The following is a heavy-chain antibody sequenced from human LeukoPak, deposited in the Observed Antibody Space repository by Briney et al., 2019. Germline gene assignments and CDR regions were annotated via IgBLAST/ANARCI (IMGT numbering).Heavy chain of an antibody. CDR2: IYTSGST. Sequence: SETLSLTCTVSGGSISSYYWSWIRQPAGKGLEWIGRIYTSGSTNYNPSLKSRVTMSVDTSKNQFSLKLTSVTAADTAVYYCASLADWYYYDDSGYPLGAFDIWGQGTMVTVSS. J-gene: IGHJ3*02. CDR1: GGSISSYY. V-gene: IGHV4-4*07. D-gene: IGHD3-22*01. CDR3: ASLADWYYYDDSGYPLGAFDI.